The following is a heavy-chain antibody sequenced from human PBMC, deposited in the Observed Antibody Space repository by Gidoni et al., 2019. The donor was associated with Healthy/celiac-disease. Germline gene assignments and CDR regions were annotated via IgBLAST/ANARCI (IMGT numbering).Heavy chain of an antibody. CDR2: INAGNGNT. CDR3: ARDLTPDFWSGWLLDV. D-gene: IGHD3-3*01. J-gene: IGHJ6*02. Sequence: QVQLVQSGAEVKKPGASVKVSCKASGYTFPSYAMHWVRQAPGQRLEWMGWINAGNGNTKYSQKFQGRVTITRDTSASTAYMELSSLRSEDTAVYYCARDLTPDFWSGWLLDVWGQGTTVTVSS. CDR1: GYTFPSYA. V-gene: IGHV1-3*01.